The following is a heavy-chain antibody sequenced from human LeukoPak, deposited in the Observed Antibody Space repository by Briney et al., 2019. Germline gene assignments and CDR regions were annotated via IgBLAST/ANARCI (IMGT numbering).Heavy chain of an antibody. CDR3: ASMIYYYGSGSYDPLSQDFDY. D-gene: IGHD3-10*01. Sequence: GGSLRLSCAASGFTFSSYSMNWVRQAPGKGLEWVSYISSSSSYIYYADLVKGRFTISRDNAKNSLYLQMNSLRAEDTAVYYCASMIYYYGSGSYDPLSQDFDYWGQGTLVTVSS. CDR2: ISSSSSYI. CDR1: GFTFSSYS. J-gene: IGHJ4*02. V-gene: IGHV3-21*01.